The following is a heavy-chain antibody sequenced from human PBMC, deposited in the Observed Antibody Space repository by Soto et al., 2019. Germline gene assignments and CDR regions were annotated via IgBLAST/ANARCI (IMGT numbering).Heavy chain of an antibody. D-gene: IGHD3-9*01. CDR1: GFTFSSYG. CDR2: ISYDGSNK. V-gene: IGHV3-30*18. Sequence: GGSLRLSCAASGFTFSSYGMHWVRQAPGKGLEWVAVISYDGSNKYYADSVKGRFTISRDNSKNTLYLQMNSLRAEDTAVYYCAKGVKTVLRYFDWLLNNWYFVLWGRGTLVTVSS. CDR3: AKGVKTVLRYFDWLLNNWYFVL. J-gene: IGHJ2*01.